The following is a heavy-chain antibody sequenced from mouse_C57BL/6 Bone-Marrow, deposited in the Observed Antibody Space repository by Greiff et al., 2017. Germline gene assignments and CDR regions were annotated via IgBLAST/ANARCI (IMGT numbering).Heavy chain of an antibody. V-gene: IGHV3-6*01. CDR1: GYSITSGYY. D-gene: IGHD4-1*01. CDR3: ATGWFAY. Sequence: VQLQQSGPGLVKPSQSLSLTCSVTGYSITSGYYWNWIRQFPGNKLEWMGYISYDGSNNYNPTLKNRITLTRDTSKNQFFLKLNSVTTEDTATYYCATGWFAYWGQGTLVTVSA. CDR2: ISYDGSN. J-gene: IGHJ3*01.